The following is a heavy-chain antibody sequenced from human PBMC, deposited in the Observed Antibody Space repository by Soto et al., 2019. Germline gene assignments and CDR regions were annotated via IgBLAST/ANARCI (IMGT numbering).Heavy chain of an antibody. D-gene: IGHD2-2*01. V-gene: IGHV3-23*01. Sequence: GGSLRLACAASGFTFSNYAMSWVRQAPGKGLEWVSTISGNGGSTYYADSVKGRFTISRDNSKNMLFLQINSLRDDDSAVYYCAKRPASIITFDYWGQGTPVTVSS. J-gene: IGHJ4*02. CDR3: AKRPASIITFDY. CDR2: ISGNGGST. CDR1: GFTFSNYA.